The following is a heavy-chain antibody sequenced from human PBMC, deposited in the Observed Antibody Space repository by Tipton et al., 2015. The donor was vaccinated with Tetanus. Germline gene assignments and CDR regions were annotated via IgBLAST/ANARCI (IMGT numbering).Heavy chain of an antibody. D-gene: IGHD3-10*01. J-gene: IGHJ4*02. V-gene: IGHV4-59*12. Sequence: TLSLTCTVSGASISSSYWSWIRQPPGKGLEWIGYIYYSGTTYYNPSLKSRVTISRDTSKNQFSLRLSSVTAADTAVYYCARERSGSYQLDYWGQGTLVTVSS. CDR3: ARERSGSYQLDY. CDR2: IYYSGTT. CDR1: GASISSSY.